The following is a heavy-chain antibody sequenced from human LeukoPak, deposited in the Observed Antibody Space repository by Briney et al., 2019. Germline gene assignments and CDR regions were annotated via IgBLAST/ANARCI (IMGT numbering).Heavy chain of an antibody. Sequence: GRSLRLSCTASGFTFGDYAMSWVRQAPGKGLEWVGFIRSKAYGGTTEYAASVKGRFTISRDDSKSIAYLQMNSLKTENTAVYYCTRDPIGVGASFDYWGQGTLVTVSS. CDR2: IRSKAYGGTT. CDR1: GFTFGDYA. CDR3: TRDPIGVGASFDY. D-gene: IGHD1-26*01. V-gene: IGHV3-49*04. J-gene: IGHJ4*02.